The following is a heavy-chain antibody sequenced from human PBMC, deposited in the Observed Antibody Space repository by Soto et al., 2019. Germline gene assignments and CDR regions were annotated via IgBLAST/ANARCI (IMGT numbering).Heavy chain of an antibody. CDR3: AGWGGHDYNY. J-gene: IGHJ4*02. V-gene: IGHV3-74*01. Sequence: PGGSLRLSCAASRFMFSSYWMHWVRQAPGKGLVWVSRINSDGGTTTYADSVKGRFTISRDNAKNTLYLQMNGLRADDTAVYFCAGWGGHDYNYWGQGIMVTVSS. CDR1: RFMFSSYW. CDR2: INSDGGTT. D-gene: IGHD4-4*01.